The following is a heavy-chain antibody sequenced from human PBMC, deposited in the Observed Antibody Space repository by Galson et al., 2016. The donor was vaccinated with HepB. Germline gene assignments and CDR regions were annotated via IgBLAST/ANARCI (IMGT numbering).Heavy chain of an antibody. CDR1: GFTVRSSY. J-gene: IGHJ6*02. Sequence: SLRLSCAASGFTVRSSYMSWVRQAPGKGLEWVSVIYDGGSTYSADSVKGRFIITRDNSKNTVYLQMNSLRADDPAVYYGARGPYSIGWYGMDVWGQGTTVTGS. V-gene: IGHV3-53*01. CDR3: ARGPYSIGWYGMDV. CDR2: IYDGGST. D-gene: IGHD6-19*01.